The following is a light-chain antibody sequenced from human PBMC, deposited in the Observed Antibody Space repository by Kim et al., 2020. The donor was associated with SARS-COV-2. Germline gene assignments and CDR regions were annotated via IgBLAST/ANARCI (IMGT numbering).Light chain of an antibody. CDR2: GAS. J-gene: IGKJ1*01. Sequence: EIVLTQSPGILSLSPGERATLSCRASQSVYSKYLVWYQQKGGQPPRVLIYGASSRATGIPDRSSGSGSGTDFTLTISRLEPEDFAVYYCQQSGTSPRTFGQGTKVDIK. V-gene: IGKV3-20*01. CDR3: QQSGTSPRT. CDR1: QSVYSKY.